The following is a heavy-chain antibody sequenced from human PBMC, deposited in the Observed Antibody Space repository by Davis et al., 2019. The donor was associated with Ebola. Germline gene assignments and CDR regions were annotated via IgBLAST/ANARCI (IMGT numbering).Heavy chain of an antibody. D-gene: IGHD4-11*01. CDR2: INHSGST. V-gene: IGHV4-34*01. CDR3: ARASTVTPFDY. CDR1: GGSLSGYY. Sequence: SETLSLTCAVYGGSLSGYYWSWIRQPPGKGLEWIGEINHSGSTNYNPSLKSRVTISVDTSKNQFSLKLSSVTAADTAVYYCARASTVTPFDYWGQGTLVTVSS. J-gene: IGHJ4*02.